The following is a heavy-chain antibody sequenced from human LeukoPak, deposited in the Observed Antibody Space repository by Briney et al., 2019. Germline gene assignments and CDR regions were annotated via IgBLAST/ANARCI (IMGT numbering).Heavy chain of an antibody. V-gene: IGHV1-69*05. J-gene: IGHJ5*02. D-gene: IGHD2-15*01. CDR3: AREGYCSGGSCYPGYNWFDP. CDR1: GGTFSSYA. CDR2: IIPIFGTA. Sequence: GASVKVSCKASGGTFSSYAISWVRQAPGQGLEWMGGIIPIFGTANYAQKFQGRVTITTDKSTSTAYMELSSLRSEDTAVYYCAREGYCSGGSCYPGYNWFDPWGQGTLVTVSS.